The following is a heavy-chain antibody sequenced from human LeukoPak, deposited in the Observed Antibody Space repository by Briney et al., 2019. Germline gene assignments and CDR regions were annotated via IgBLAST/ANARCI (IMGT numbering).Heavy chain of an antibody. CDR1: GFTFSSYG. D-gene: IGHD3-22*01. CDR3: AKAHSMIVVVTCFDY. J-gene: IGHJ4*02. CDR2: ITGSGGST. V-gene: IGHV3-23*01. Sequence: GGSLRLSCAASGFTFSSYGMSWVRQAPGKGLEWVSAITGSGGSTYYADSVKGRFTISRDNSKNTLYLQMNSLRAEDTAVYYCAKAHSMIVVVTCFDYWGQGTLVTVSS.